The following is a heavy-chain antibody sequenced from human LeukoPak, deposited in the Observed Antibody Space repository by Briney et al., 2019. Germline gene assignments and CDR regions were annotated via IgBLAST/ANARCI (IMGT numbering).Heavy chain of an antibody. CDR1: GFTFSNYE. J-gene: IGHJ4*02. CDR2: ISVSASPM. CDR3: ARKSGDLDY. D-gene: IGHD3-10*01. Sequence: GGSLRLSCAASGFTFSNYEMTWVRQAPGKGLEWVSYISVSASPMYYADSVKGRFTISRDNPKNSLYLQMNSLRAEDTAVYYCARKSGDLDYWGQGTLVTVSS. V-gene: IGHV3-48*03.